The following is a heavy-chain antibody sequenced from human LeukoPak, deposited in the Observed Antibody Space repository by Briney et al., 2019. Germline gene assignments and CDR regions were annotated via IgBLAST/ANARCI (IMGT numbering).Heavy chain of an antibody. D-gene: IGHD1-26*01. CDR1: GYTFTAYG. V-gene: IGHV1-18*01. CDR2: IGGYNDNT. J-gene: IGHJ6*03. CDR3: TRSDGDPNYYQNYMDV. Sequence: ASVKVSCKASGYTFTAYGISWVRQAPGQGLEWLGWIGGYNDNTFYTQKVQGRVTMTKDTSTSTAYLELRSLRSDDTAVYYCTRSDGDPNYYQNYMDVWGKGTTVTVSS.